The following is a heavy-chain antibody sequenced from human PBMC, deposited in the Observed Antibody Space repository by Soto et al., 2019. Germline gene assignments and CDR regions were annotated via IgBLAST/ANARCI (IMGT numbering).Heavy chain of an antibody. CDR3: AKMTTVTTSHGMDV. D-gene: IGHD4-17*01. V-gene: IGHV3-23*01. CDR2: ISGSGGST. CDR1: GFTFSSYA. J-gene: IGHJ6*02. Sequence: GGSLSLSCAASGFTFSSYAMSWVRPAPGKGLEWVSAISGSGGSTYYADSVKGRFTISRDNSKNTLYLQMNSLRAEDTAVYYCAKMTTVTTSHGMDVWGQGTTVTVSS.